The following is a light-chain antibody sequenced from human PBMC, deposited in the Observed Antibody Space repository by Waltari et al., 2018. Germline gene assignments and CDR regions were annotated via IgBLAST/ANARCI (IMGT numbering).Light chain of an antibody. CDR3: LAWDFSTAWT. CDR1: KLGNTF. Sequence: SSGLTQPPSVSVSTGQTATITCSGSKLGNTFASWYQQRPGPSPVLVIYQDKKRPSGIPERFSGSNSGYTATLTISGALPMDEADYYCLAWDFSTAWTFGTGTRVTVL. CDR2: QDK. V-gene: IGLV3-1*01. J-gene: IGLJ1*01.